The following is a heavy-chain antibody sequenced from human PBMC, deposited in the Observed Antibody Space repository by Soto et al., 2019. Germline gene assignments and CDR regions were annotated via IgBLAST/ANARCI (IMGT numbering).Heavy chain of an antibody. Sequence: QVQLQQWGAGLLKPSETLSLTCAVYGGSFSGYYWTWIRQPPGTGLEWIGEINHSGSTNYNPSLKSRVNISVDTSKNQFSLKLTSVTGADTAVYYCARDKITGLFDYWGQGTLVTVSS. D-gene: IGHD2-8*02. CDR2: INHSGST. V-gene: IGHV4-34*01. J-gene: IGHJ4*02. CDR3: ARDKITGLFDY. CDR1: GGSFSGYY.